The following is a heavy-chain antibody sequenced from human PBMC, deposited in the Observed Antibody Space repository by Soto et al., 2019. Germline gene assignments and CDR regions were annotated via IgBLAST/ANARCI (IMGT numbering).Heavy chain of an antibody. Sequence: EVQLVESGGGLVKPGGSLRLSCAASGFTFTRYSMNWVRQAPGKGLEWVSSISSTTHYIYYADSMRGRFTISRDNAKNAVYLVMNSLRAEDTAVYYCARESEDLTSNFDYWGQGTLVTVSS. V-gene: IGHV3-21*06. CDR1: GFTFTRYS. J-gene: IGHJ4*02. CDR3: ARESEDLTSNFDY. CDR2: ISSTTHYI.